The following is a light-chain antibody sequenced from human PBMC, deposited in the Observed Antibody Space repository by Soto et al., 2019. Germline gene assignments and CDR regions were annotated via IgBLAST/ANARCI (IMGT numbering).Light chain of an antibody. CDR1: SSNIGNNY. CDR2: ENN. Sequence: QSSLTQPPSVSAGPGQKVTISCSGSSSNIGNNYVSWYQQLPGTAPKLLIFENNKRPSGIPDRFSASKSGTSATLAITGLQTGDAADYYCGTWDNSLSLPYVFGTGTKVTVL. J-gene: IGLJ1*01. V-gene: IGLV1-51*02. CDR3: GTWDNSLSLPYV.